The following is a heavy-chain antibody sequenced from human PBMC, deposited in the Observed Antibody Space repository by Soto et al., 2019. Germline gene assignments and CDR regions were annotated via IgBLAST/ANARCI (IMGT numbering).Heavy chain of an antibody. CDR3: ARLHCNSPNCVPLDP. J-gene: IGHJ5*02. D-gene: IGHD2-2*01. CDR2: IYYSGSA. Sequence: LSETLSLTCTVSGGSISSVSYYWGWIRQPPGKGLEWIGSIYYSGSAYYSPSLKSRVTMSVDTSKNQLSLKLSSVTAADTAVYYCARLHCNSPNCVPLDPWGQGTLVTVSS. CDR1: GGSISSVSYY. V-gene: IGHV4-39*01.